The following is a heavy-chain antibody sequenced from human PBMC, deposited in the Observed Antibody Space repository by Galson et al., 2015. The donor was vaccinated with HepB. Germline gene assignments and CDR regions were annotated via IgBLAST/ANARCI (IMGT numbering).Heavy chain of an antibody. V-gene: IGHV1-69*13. D-gene: IGHD4-17*01. Sequence: SVKVSCKASGGTFSSYAISWVRQAPGQGLEWMGGIIPIFGTANYAQKFQGRVTITADESTSTAYMELSSLRSEDTAVYYCAAESPYGDYYYYGMDVWGQGTTVTVSS. CDR2: IIPIFGTA. CDR3: AAESPYGDYYYYGMDV. CDR1: GGTFSSYA. J-gene: IGHJ6*02.